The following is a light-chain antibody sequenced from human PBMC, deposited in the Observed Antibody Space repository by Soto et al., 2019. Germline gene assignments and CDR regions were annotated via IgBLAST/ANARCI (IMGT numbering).Light chain of an antibody. CDR1: QSVSSSY. CDR3: QQRSNWPPIT. V-gene: IGKV3-11*01. Sequence: EILLTQSPGTLSLSQWEIATLSWRASQSVSSSYLAWYQQKPGQAPRLLIYDASNRATGIPARFSGSGSGTDFTLTISSLEPEDFAVYYCQQRSNWPPITFGQGTRLEIK. CDR2: DAS. J-gene: IGKJ5*01.